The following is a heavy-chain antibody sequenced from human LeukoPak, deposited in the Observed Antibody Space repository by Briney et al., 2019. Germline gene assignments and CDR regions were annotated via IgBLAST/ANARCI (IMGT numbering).Heavy chain of an antibody. CDR1: GFTFSNYW. CDR3: ARDLNYFDY. V-gene: IGHV3-7*01. CDR2: IKQDGSEK. J-gene: IGHJ4*02. Sequence: GGSLRLSCAASGFTFSNYWMNWVRQAPGKGLEWVANIKQDGSEKYYVDSVRGRFTISRDNATNSLYLQMNSLRAEDTAVYYCARDLNYFDYWGQGTLVTVSS.